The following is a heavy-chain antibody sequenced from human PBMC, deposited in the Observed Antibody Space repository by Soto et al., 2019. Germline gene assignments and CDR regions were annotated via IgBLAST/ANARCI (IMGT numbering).Heavy chain of an antibody. D-gene: IGHD6-13*01. V-gene: IGHV3-23*01. Sequence: EVHLLESGGGLVHPGESLRLSCGASGFTFSSCVMTWVRQAPGKGLEWVSCITGSGTGAYYADSVKGRFTISRDNSKHMVYLHMNNLRAEDTGVYYCAKGLINGRWYAEDWGQGTLVTVSS. CDR1: GFTFSSCV. CDR3: AKGLINGRWYAED. CDR2: ITGSGTGA. J-gene: IGHJ4*02.